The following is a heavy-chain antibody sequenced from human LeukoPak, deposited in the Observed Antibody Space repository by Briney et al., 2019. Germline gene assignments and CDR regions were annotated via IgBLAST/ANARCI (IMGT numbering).Heavy chain of an antibody. V-gene: IGHV1-46*01. CDR2: INPSGGST. J-gene: IGHJ4*02. CDR3: TRPGYCTDTSCEGLDY. D-gene: IGHD2-8*02. Sequence: ASVKVSCKASGYTFTSYYMHWVRQAPGQGLEWMGIINPSGGSTSSAQKFQGRVTMTWDTFISTAYMELSSLTSDDTAVYYCTRPGYCTDTSCEGLDYWGQGTLVTVSS. CDR1: GYTFTSYY.